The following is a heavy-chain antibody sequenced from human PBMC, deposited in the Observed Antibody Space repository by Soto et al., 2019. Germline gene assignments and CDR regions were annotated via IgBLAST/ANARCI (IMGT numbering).Heavy chain of an antibody. V-gene: IGHV3-33*01. CDR3: AREGSRGYDNNWFDP. CDR1: GFAFSSYG. J-gene: IGHJ5*02. Sequence: QVQLVESGGGVVQPGRSLRLSCAASGFAFSSYGVHWVRQAPGKGLEWVAVIWYDGSNKYYADSVKGRFTSSRDNSKNTLYLQMNSLRAEDTAVYYCAREGSRGYDNNWFDPWGQGTLVTVSS. CDR2: IWYDGSNK. D-gene: IGHD5-12*01.